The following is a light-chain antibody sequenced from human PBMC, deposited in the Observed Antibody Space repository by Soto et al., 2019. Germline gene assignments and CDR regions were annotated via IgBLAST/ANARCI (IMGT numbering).Light chain of an antibody. J-gene: IGKJ1*01. Sequence: LHIPQSPSSLSASIGXXATITLRASQTIRKSLNWYQQKAETAPKLLIFGASSLQSGVPSRFSASGSGTEFTLTISSLQPEDFATYHCQQSYSTPWTFGQGGKVDIK. CDR1: QTIRKS. V-gene: IGKV1-39*01. CDR3: QQSYSTPWT. CDR2: GAS.